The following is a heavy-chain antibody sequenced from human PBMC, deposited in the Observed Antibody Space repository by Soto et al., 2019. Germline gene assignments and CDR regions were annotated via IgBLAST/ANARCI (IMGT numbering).Heavy chain of an antibody. CDR2: ISGSGGST. CDR3: AKDSLSAAALLRSSFFDY. J-gene: IGHJ4*02. V-gene: IGHV3-23*01. D-gene: IGHD3-10*01. Sequence: EVQLLESGGGLVQPGGSLRLSCAASGFTFSSYAMSWVRQAPGKGLEWVSAISGSGGSTYYADSVKGRFTITRDNSKNTLYLPMNSLRAADTAVYYGAKDSLSAAALLRSSFFDYWGQGVLVTVSS. CDR1: GFTFSSYA.